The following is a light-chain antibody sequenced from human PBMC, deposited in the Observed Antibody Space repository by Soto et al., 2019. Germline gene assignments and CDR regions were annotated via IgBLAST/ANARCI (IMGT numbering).Light chain of an antibody. CDR2: DTS. Sequence: EIVLTQSPVTLSLSPGDRATLSCRASQTVSKYLAWYQQKPGQPPRLLVYDTSNRASGIPARFSGSGSGTDFTLTISSLEPEDIATYYCQQYDNLPLTFGGGTKVEIK. CDR1: QTVSKY. V-gene: IGKV3-11*01. CDR3: QQYDNLPLT. J-gene: IGKJ4*01.